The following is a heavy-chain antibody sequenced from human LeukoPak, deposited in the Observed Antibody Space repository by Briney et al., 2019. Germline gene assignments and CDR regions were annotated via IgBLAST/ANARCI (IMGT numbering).Heavy chain of an antibody. J-gene: IGHJ5*02. V-gene: IGHV4-39*01. CDR3: ASHLRYSSGSYNWFDP. CDR1: GGSVGRRNYY. D-gene: IGHD6-19*01. Sequence: SETLSLTCTVSGGSVGRRNYYWAWVRQPPGKGLEWIGSVYFSGGTHYHWSLKTRVTISVDTSRNQFSLKLNSVAAADTAMYYCASHLRYSSGSYNWFDPWGQGTLVTVSS. CDR2: VYFSGGT.